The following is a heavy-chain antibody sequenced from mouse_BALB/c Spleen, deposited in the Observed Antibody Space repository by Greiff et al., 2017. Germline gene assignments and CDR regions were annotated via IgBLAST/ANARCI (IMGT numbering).Heavy chain of an antibody. V-gene: IGHV5-12-2*01. D-gene: IGHD1-1*01. CDR2: ISNGGGST. Sequence: DVHLVESGGGLVQPGGSLKLSCAASGFTFSSYTMSWVRQTPEKRLEWVAYISNGGGSTYYPDTVKGRFTISRDNAKNTLYLQMSSLKSEDTAMYYCARHGYGSSFDYWGQGTTLTVSS. J-gene: IGHJ2*01. CDR3: ARHGYGSSFDY. CDR1: GFTFSSYT.